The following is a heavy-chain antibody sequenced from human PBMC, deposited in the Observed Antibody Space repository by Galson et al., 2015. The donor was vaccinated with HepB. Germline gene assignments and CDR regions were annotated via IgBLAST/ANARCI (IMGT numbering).Heavy chain of an antibody. CDR1: GFAFGNYG. CDR3: AREDATITVAALEY. CDR2: IWKDGSNK. J-gene: IGHJ4*02. V-gene: IGHV3-33*01. D-gene: IGHD6-13*01. Sequence: SLRLSCAASGFAFGNYGMHWVRQAPGKGLEWMALIWKDGSNKNYADSLKGRFRISRDNAQNTLFLEADSLRAEDTAVYYCAREDATITVAALEYWGQGVLVTVSS.